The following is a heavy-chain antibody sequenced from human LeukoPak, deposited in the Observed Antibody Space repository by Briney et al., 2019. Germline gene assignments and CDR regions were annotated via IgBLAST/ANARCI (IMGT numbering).Heavy chain of an antibody. J-gene: IGHJ4*02. CDR1: GFTFSDYY. V-gene: IGHV3-11*01. Sequence: GGSLRLSCAASGFTFSDYYMSWIRQAPGKGLEWVSYISSSGSTMYYTDSVKGRFTISGDNAKDSLYLQMNSLRAEDTAVYYCARDPGSGYEEHFDYWGQGTLVTVSS. CDR2: ISSSGSTM. CDR3: ARDPGSGYEEHFDY. D-gene: IGHD5-12*01.